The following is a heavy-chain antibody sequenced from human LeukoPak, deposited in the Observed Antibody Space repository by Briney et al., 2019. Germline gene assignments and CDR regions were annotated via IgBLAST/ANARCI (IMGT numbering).Heavy chain of an antibody. CDR3: ARVGGYCSSTSCYNNWFDP. CDR2: IIPIFGTA. J-gene: IGHJ5*02. D-gene: IGHD2-2*02. V-gene: IGHV1-69*05. CDR1: GGTFSSYA. Sequence: ASVKVSCKVSGGTFSSYAISWVRQAPGQGLEWMGGIIPIFGTANYAQKFQGRVTITTDESTSTAYMELSSLRSEDTAVYYCARVGGYCSSTSCYNNWFDPWGQGTLVIVSS.